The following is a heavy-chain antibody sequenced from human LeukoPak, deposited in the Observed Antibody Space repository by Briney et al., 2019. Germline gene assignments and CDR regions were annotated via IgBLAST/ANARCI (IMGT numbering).Heavy chain of an antibody. D-gene: IGHD3-10*01. CDR2: ISAYNGNT. V-gene: IGHV1-18*01. CDR3: ARDRLNPYYYGSGSYPTDY. Sequence: ASVKVSCKASGYTFTSYGISWVRQGPGQGLEWMGWISAYNGNTNYAQKLQGRVTMTTDTSTSTAYKELRSLRSDDTAVYYCARDRLNPYYYGSGSYPTDYWGQGTLVTVSS. CDR1: GYTFTSYG. J-gene: IGHJ4*02.